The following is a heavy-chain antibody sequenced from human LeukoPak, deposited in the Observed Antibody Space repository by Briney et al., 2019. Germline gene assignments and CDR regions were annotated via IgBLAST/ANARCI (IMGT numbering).Heavy chain of an antibody. CDR2: INHSGST. CDR3: ARVSSSWYQDWYFDL. J-gene: IGHJ2*01. Sequence: SETLSLTCAVYGGSFSGYYWSWIRQPPGKGLEWVGEINHSGSTNYNPSLKGRVTILVDTSKNQFSLKLSSVTAADTAVYYCARVSSSWYQDWYFDLWGRGTLVTVSS. CDR1: GGSFSGYY. D-gene: IGHD6-13*01. V-gene: IGHV4-34*01.